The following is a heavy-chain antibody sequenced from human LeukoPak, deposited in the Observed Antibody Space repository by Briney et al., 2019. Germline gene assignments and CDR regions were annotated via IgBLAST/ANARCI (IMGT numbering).Heavy chain of an antibody. V-gene: IGHV4-59*11. J-gene: IGHJ6*03. Sequence: KPSETLSLTCTVSGGSMSSHYWSWIRQPPGKGLGWIGSIYYNASTNYNPSLNSRVTISVDTSKNQFSLKLSSVTAADTAVYYCAGAELRYFEWLYPLHYYYYMDVWGKGTTVTVSS. D-gene: IGHD3-9*01. CDR3: AGAELRYFEWLYPLHYYYYMDV. CDR1: GGSMSSHY. CDR2: IYYNAST.